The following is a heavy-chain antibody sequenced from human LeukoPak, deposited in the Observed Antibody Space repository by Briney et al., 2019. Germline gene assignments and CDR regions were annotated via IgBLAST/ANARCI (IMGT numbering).Heavy chain of an antibody. D-gene: IGHD3-16*02. V-gene: IGHV3-23*01. CDR2: ISGSGGST. Sequence: GGSLRLSCAASGFTFSSYAMSWVRQAPGKGLEWVSAISGSGGSTYYADSVKGRFTISRDNSKNTLYLQMNSQRAEDTAVYYCAKVRGITFGGVIGPFDPWGQGTLVTVSS. CDR3: AKVRGITFGGVIGPFDP. CDR1: GFTFSSYA. J-gene: IGHJ5*02.